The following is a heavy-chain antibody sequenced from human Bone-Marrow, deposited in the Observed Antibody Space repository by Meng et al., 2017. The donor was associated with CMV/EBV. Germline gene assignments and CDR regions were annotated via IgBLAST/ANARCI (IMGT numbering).Heavy chain of an antibody. Sequence: SLKISCAASGFTFDDYAMHWVRQAPGKGLEWVSGISWHSGSIGYADSVKGRFTISRDNAKNSLYLQMNSLRAEDTAVYYCARDRLAAADYGMDVWGQGTTVTVSS. CDR3: ARDRLAAADYGMDV. V-gene: IGHV3-9*01. CDR1: GFTFDDYA. D-gene: IGHD6-13*01. CDR2: ISWHSGSI. J-gene: IGHJ6*02.